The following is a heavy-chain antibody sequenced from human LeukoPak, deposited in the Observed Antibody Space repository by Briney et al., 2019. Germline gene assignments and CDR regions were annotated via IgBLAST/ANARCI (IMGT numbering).Heavy chain of an antibody. CDR1: GFTFSSYG. CDR2: IRSNGGST. D-gene: IGHD5-12*01. J-gene: IGHJ4*02. CDR3: ARDRYSGYDSGADF. V-gene: IGHV3-64*01. Sequence: AGGSLRLSCAASGFTFSSYGMHWVRQAPGKGLDHVSGIRSNGGSTYYANSVKGRFTISRDNSKNTLYLQMGSLTAEDMGVYYCARDRYSGYDSGADFWGQGTLVTVSS.